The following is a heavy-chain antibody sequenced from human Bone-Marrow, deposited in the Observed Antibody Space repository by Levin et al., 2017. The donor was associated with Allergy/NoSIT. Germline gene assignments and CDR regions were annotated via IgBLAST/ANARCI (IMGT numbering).Heavy chain of an antibody. Sequence: ASGPTLVKPTQTLTLTCTFSGFSLSTSGVGVGWIRQPPGKALEWLALIYWDDDKRYSPSLKSRLTITKDTSKNQVVLTMTNMDPVDTATYYCAHSSGGSYDFWSGYYTGMFVEYFDYWGQGTLVTVSS. CDR1: GFSLSTSGVG. CDR3: AHSSGGSYDFWSGYYTGMFVEYFDY. J-gene: IGHJ4*02. CDR2: IYWDDDK. D-gene: IGHD3-3*01. V-gene: IGHV2-5*02.